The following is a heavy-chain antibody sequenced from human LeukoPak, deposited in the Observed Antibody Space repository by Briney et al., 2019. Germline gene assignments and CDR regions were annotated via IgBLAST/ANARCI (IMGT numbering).Heavy chain of an antibody. V-gene: IGHV4-59*08. CDR1: VDSMSSYY. D-gene: IGHD3-10*01. Sequence: SETLSLTCTVSVDSMSSYYWSWIRQPPGKGLEWLGYVYYSGSTNYNPSLKSRVTISLGTSKNQFSLKLSSVTAADTAVYYCARHGSGTSLALDPWGQGTLVTVSS. J-gene: IGHJ5*02. CDR3: ARHGSGTSLALDP. CDR2: VYYSGST.